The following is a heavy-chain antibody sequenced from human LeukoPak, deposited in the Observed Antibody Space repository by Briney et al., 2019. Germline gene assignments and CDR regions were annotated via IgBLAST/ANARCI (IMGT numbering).Heavy chain of an antibody. D-gene: IGHD2-21*02. CDR2: ISYNAGYK. V-gene: IGHV3-30*12. J-gene: IGHJ4*02. Sequence: GGSLRLSCAASGFIFSNYGFHWVRQAPGKGLEWVAVISYNAGYKHYTDSVKDRFTISRDDSKSTMFLQMNSLRAEDTALYYCAREPIDGDCQFDYWGQGTLVTVSS. CDR1: GFIFSNYG. CDR3: AREPIDGDCQFDY.